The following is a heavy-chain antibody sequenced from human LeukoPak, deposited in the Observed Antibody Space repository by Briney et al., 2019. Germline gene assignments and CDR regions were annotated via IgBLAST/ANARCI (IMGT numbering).Heavy chain of an antibody. CDR3: ARDFLDTEQRNYNYYGVDV. J-gene: IGHJ6*02. D-gene: IGHD1-1*01. Sequence: PGGSLRLSCAASGFTFSSYAMHWVRQAPGKGLEWVAVISYDGSRQYYPDSVQGRFTISRDNYRNILYLQVNSLRPDDTAVYFCARDFLDTEQRNYNYYGVDVWGLGTTVTVSS. CDR1: GFTFSSYA. CDR2: ISYDGSRQ. V-gene: IGHV3-30*04.